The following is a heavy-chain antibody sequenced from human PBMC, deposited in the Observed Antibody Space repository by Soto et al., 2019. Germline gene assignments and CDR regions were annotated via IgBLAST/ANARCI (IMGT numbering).Heavy chain of an antibody. CDR1: EFSFSNYV. CDR2: ISYNGIKK. J-gene: IGHJ3*01. Sequence: PGGSLRLSCAASEFSFSNYVMYWVRQAPGKGLEWVALISYNGIKKYYAGSVKGRFTISRDNSKNMLYLQMNSLRAEDTAVYYCARENRIAAAGNAFDVWGQGTMVTVSS. V-gene: IGHV3-30*03. CDR3: ARENRIAAAGNAFDV. D-gene: IGHD6-13*01.